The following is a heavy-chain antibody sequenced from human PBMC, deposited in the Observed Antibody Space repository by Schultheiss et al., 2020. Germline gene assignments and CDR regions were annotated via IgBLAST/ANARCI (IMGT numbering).Heavy chain of an antibody. Sequence: WGSLRLSCAASGFTFSSAWLSWVRHAPGKGPEWVAVIWYDGSNKSYADSVKGRFTISRDNSKNTLYLQMNSLRAEDTAVYYCARDRGEWDVWGQGTTVTGSS. V-gene: IGHV3-33*08. CDR1: GFTFSSAW. J-gene: IGHJ6*02. D-gene: IGHD3-3*01. CDR3: ARDRGEWDV. CDR2: IWYDGSNK.